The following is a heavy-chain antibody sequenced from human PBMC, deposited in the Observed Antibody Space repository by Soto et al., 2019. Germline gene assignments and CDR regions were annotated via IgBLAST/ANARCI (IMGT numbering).Heavy chain of an antibody. CDR1: GFTFSSYS. Sequence: EVQLVESGGGLVQPGGSLRLSCAASGFTFSSYSMNWVRQAPGKGLEWVSYISSSSSTIYYADSVKGRFTMSRDNAKNSLYLQMNSLRAEDTAVYYCARDLNDGLFDYWGQGTLVTVSS. D-gene: IGHD1-1*01. CDR2: ISSSSSTI. J-gene: IGHJ4*02. CDR3: ARDLNDGLFDY. V-gene: IGHV3-48*01.